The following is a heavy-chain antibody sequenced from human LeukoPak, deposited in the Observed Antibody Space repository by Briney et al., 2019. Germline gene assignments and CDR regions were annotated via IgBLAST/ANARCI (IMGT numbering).Heavy chain of an antibody. D-gene: IGHD4-17*01. CDR2: INHSGST. Sequence: PSETLSLTCAVYGGSFSSYYWSWIRQPPGKGLEWIGEINHSGSTNYNPSLKSRVTISVDTSKNQFSLKLSSVTAADTAVYYCARLTTVTSSSFWFDPWGQGTLVTVSS. CDR3: ARLTTVTSSSFWFDP. V-gene: IGHV4-34*01. J-gene: IGHJ5*02. CDR1: GGSFSSYY.